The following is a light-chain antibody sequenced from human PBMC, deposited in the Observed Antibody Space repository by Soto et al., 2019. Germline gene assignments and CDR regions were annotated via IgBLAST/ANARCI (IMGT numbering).Light chain of an antibody. CDR1: SSDVGRYNF. CDR3: SSYAGSNNLI. V-gene: IGLV2-8*01. Sequence: QSALTQPPSASGSPGQSVTISCTGTSSDVGRYNFVSWYQQHPGKAPKLMISEVTKRPSGVPDRFSGSKSGNTASLTVSGLQAEDEADYYCSSYAGSNNLIFGGGTKLTVL. CDR2: EVT. J-gene: IGLJ2*01.